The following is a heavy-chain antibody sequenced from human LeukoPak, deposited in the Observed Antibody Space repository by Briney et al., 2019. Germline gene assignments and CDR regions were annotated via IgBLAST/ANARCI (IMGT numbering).Heavy chain of an antibody. D-gene: IGHD2-15*01. V-gene: IGHV1-18*01. J-gene: IGHJ3*02. CDR3: ARDRKYCSGGSCYRPDAFDI. CDR1: GYTFTSYG. Sequence: ASVKVSCKASGYTFTSYGISWVRQAPGQGLEWMGWISAYNGNTNYAQKLQGRVTMTTDTSTSTAYMELSSLRSEDTAVYYCARDRKYCSGGSCYRPDAFDIWGQGTMVTVSS. CDR2: ISAYNGNT.